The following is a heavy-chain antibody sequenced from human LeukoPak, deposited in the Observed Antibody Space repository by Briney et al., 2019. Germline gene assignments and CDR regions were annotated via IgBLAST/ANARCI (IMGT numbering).Heavy chain of an antibody. CDR2: IYPGDSDT. Sequence: PGESLKISCTGSGYSFTSYWIGWVRQMPGKGLEWMGIIYPGDSDTIYSPSFQGQVTISADKSISTAYLQWSSLKASDTAMYYCARQGQWLLNWFDPWGQGTLVTVSS. CDR3: ARQGQWLLNWFDP. V-gene: IGHV5-51*01. D-gene: IGHD5-12*01. J-gene: IGHJ5*02. CDR1: GYSFTSYW.